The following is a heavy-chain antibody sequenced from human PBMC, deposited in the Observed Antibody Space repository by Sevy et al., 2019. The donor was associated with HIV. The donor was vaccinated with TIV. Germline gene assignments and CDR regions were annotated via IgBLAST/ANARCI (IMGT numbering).Heavy chain of an antibody. Sequence: ATVKVSCKASGYTFSSYYMHWVRQAPGQGLEWMGINNPSCGSTSYAQKFQGRVTMTRDTSTSTVYMELSSLRSKDTAVYYCARGGSSVRTYFDYWGQGTLVTVSS. CDR1: GYTFSSYY. CDR3: ARGGSSVRTYFDY. J-gene: IGHJ4*02. V-gene: IGHV1-46*01. D-gene: IGHD3-16*01. CDR2: NNPSCGST.